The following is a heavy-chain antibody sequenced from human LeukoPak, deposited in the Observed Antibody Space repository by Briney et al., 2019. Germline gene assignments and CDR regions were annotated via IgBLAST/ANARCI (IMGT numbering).Heavy chain of an antibody. CDR1: GYTFTGYY. V-gene: IGHV1-2*02. Sequence: GAPVKVSCKASGYTFTGYYMHWVRQAPGQGLEWMGWINPNSGGTNYAQKFQGRVTMTRDTSISTAYMELSRLRSDDTAVYYCARTCIEIQSVRPTEDDAFDIWGQGTMVTVSS. CDR3: ARTCIEIQSVRPTEDDAFDI. J-gene: IGHJ3*02. D-gene: IGHD1-1*01. CDR2: INPNSGGT.